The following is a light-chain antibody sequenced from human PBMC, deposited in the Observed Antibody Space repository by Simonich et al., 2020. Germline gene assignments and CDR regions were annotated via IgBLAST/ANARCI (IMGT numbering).Light chain of an antibody. V-gene: IGLV4-69*01. CDR3: CSYAGSYTLV. CDR1: SGHSSYA. CDR2: LNSDGSH. Sequence: QLVLTQSPSASASLGASVKLTCTLSSGHSSYAIAWHQQQPEKGPRYLMKLNSDGSHSKGDGIPDLFSGSSSGAERYLTISSLQSEDEADYYCCSYAGSYTLVFGGGTKLTVL. J-gene: IGLJ2*01.